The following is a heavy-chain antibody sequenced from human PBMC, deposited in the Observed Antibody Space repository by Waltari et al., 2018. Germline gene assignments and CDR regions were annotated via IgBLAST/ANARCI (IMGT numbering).Heavy chain of an antibody. V-gene: IGHV3-53*01. J-gene: IGHJ4*02. D-gene: IGHD2-15*01. Sequence: EVQLVESGGGLIQPGGSLRLSCAASGFTVSSNYMSWVRQAPGKGLEWVSVIYSGGSTYYADSVKGRFTISRDNSKNTLYLQMNSLRAEDTAVYYCARDKDRLYFDYWGQGTLATVSS. CDR2: IYSGGST. CDR3: ARDKDRLYFDY. CDR1: GFTVSSNY.